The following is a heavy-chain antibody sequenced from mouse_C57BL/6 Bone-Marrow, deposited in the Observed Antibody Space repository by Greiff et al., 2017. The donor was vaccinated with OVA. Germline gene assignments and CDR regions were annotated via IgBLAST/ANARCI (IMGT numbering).Heavy chain of an antibody. J-gene: IGHJ2*01. CDR1: GYAFSSYW. D-gene: IGHD2-3*01. CDR2: IYPGDGDT. V-gene: IGHV1-80*01. Sequence: QVQLKESGAELVKPGASVKISCKASGYAFSSYWMNWVKQRPGKGLDWVGQIYPGDGDTNYNGKFKGKATLTADKSSSTAYMQLISLTSEDAAVYFCARIPGWFYFDYWGQGTTLTVSS. CDR3: ARIPGWFYFDY.